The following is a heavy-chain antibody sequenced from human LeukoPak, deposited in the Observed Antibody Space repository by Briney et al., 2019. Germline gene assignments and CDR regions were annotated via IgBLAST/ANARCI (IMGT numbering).Heavy chain of an antibody. Sequence: ASVKVSCKASGYTFTSYGISWVRQAPGQGLEWMGWISAYNGNTNYAQKLQGRVTMTTDTSTSTAYMKLRSLRSDDTAVYYCARDQGYDSSGYPAFDYWGQGTLVTVSS. V-gene: IGHV1-18*01. D-gene: IGHD3-22*01. J-gene: IGHJ4*02. CDR1: GYTFTSYG. CDR3: ARDQGYDSSGYPAFDY. CDR2: ISAYNGNT.